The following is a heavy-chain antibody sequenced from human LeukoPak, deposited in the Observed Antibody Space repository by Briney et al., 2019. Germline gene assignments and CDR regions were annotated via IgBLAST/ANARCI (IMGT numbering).Heavy chain of an antibody. V-gene: IGHV4-59*08. Sequence: SETLSLTCSVSGDSINDHFWNWIRQSPGKGLEWIGEISGSGSTRYNPFLNSRVTISRDTSKNQFFLKLSSVTAADTAVYYCARHRWRRYWNDVHGAFDIWGQGTMVTVSS. CDR3: ARHRWRRYWNDVHGAFDI. J-gene: IGHJ3*02. D-gene: IGHD1-1*01. CDR1: GDSINDHF. CDR2: ISGSGST.